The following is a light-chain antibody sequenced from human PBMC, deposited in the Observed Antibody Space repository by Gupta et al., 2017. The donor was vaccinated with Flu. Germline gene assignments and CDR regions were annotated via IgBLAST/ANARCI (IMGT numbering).Light chain of an antibody. V-gene: IGKV3-20*01. CDR2: GAS. CDR1: QTVSSSY. Sequence: EIVLTQSPGTLSLSPGERATLSCRASQTVSSSYLAWYPQKPGQAPRLLIYGASSRATGIPDRFSGRGSGTDFPLTISRPEPEDFAVYYCQQDVSSPAITFGGGTKVEIK. J-gene: IGKJ4*01. CDR3: QQDVSSPAIT.